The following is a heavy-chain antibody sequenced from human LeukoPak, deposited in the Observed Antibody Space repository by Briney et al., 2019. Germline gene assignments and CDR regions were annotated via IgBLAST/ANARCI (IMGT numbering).Heavy chain of an antibody. J-gene: IGHJ3*02. Sequence: PGGSLRLSCAASGFTFSSYAMHWVRQAPGKGLEWVAVVSYDGSNKYYADSVKGRFTISRDNSKNTLYLQMNSLRAEDTAVYYCAKDIAAAGLDAFDIWGQGTMVTVSS. CDR2: VSYDGSNK. D-gene: IGHD6-13*01. CDR3: AKDIAAAGLDAFDI. V-gene: IGHV3-30-3*01. CDR1: GFTFSSYA.